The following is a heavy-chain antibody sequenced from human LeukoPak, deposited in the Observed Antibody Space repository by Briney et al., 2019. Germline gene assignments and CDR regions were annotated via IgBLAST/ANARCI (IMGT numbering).Heavy chain of an antibody. Sequence: PGGSLRLSCAASGFTFSSYWMSWVRQAPGKGLEWVANIKQDGSEKYYVDSVKGRFTISRDNSKNTLHLQMNSLRAEDTAVYYCARSLATSYYYMDVWGKGTTVTVSS. CDR3: ARSLATSYYYMDV. CDR2: IKQDGSEK. CDR1: GFTFSSYW. D-gene: IGHD5-12*01. V-gene: IGHV3-7*01. J-gene: IGHJ6*03.